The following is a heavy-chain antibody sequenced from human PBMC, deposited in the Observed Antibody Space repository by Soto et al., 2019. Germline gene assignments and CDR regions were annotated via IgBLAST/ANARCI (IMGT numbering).Heavy chain of an antibody. CDR3: TRDLVPYYSNSYYGMDV. Sequence: GGSLRLSCAASGFTFSSYGMHWVRQAPGKGLEWVALTWYDGSNRDYADSVKGRFTISRDNSKSTLYLQMDSLRAEDTAMYYCTRDLVPYYSNSYYGMDVWGQGTTVTVSS. D-gene: IGHD4-4*01. CDR2: TWYDGSNR. V-gene: IGHV3-33*01. J-gene: IGHJ6*02. CDR1: GFTFSSYG.